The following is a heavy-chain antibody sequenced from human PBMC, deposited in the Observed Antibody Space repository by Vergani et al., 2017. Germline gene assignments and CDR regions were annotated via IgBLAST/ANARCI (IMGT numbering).Heavy chain of an antibody. D-gene: IGHD6-13*01. J-gene: IGHJ4*02. CDR3: TRRSSGIAAATN. V-gene: IGHV3-73*01. Sequence: EVQLVESGGGLVQPGGSLKLSCAASGFTFSGSAMHWVRQASGKGLEWVGRIRSKTNSYATAYAASVKCRFTISRKDSKNTAYLQMNSLKTADTAVYYCTRRSSGIAAATNRGQGTLVTVSS. CDR1: GFTFSGSA. CDR2: IRSKTNSYAT.